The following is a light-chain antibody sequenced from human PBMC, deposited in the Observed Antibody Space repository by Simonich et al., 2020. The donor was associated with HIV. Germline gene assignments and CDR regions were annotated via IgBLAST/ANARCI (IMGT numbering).Light chain of an antibody. J-gene: IGKJ2*01. CDR1: QSVLYSSNNKNC. Sequence: DIVMTQSPDSMVVSLGERAPINCKSSQSVLYSSNNKNCLAWYQQKPGQTPKLLIYWASTRESGVPDLFSGSGSGTDFTLTISNLQAEDVAVYYCQQYYSIPYTFGQGSKLEI. CDR2: WAS. CDR3: QQYYSIPYT. V-gene: IGKV4-1*01.